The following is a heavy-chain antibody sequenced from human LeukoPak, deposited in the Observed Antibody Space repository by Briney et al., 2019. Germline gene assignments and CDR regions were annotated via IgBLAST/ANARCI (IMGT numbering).Heavy chain of an antibody. CDR2: ISGNGGST. Sequence: GGSLRLPCAASGFTFSSYAMSWVRQAPGKGLEWVSAISGNGGSTYYADSVKGRFTISRDNSKNTLYLQMNSLRAEDTAVYYCAKVGGDYYYDSSGYYPSWGQGTLVTVSS. CDR1: GFTFSSYA. J-gene: IGHJ4*02. CDR3: AKVGGDYYYDSSGYYPS. D-gene: IGHD3-22*01. V-gene: IGHV3-23*01.